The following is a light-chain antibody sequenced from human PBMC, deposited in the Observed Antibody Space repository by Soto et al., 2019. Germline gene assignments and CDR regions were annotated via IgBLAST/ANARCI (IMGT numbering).Light chain of an antibody. CDR3: QQGRNWPPTWT. Sequence: EIVLTQSPATLSLSPGERATLSCRASQNISSYLAWYQQKPGQAPRLLIYDTSNRATGIPARFSGSGSGTDFTLTISSLEPEDFAVYCCQQGRNWPPTWTFGQGTKVDTK. V-gene: IGKV3-11*01. J-gene: IGKJ1*01. CDR1: QNISSY. CDR2: DTS.